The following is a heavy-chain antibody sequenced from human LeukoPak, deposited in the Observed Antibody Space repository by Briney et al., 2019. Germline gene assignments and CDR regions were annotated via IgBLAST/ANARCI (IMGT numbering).Heavy chain of an antibody. Sequence: SETLSLTCAVYGGSFSGYYWGWVRQPPGKGLEWIGAINHSGSTNYNPSLKSRVTISVDTSKNQFSLMLSSVTAADTAVYYCARMAPRLLLRSYAFYIWGQGIMVTVCS. CDR2: INHSGST. CDR1: GGSFSGYY. J-gene: IGHJ3*02. CDR3: ARMAPRLLLRSYAFYI. V-gene: IGHV4-34*01. D-gene: IGHD3-22*01.